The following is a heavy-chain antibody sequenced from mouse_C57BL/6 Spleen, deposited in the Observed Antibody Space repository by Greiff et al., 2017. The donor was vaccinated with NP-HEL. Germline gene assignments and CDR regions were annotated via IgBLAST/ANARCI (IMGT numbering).Heavy chain of an antibody. J-gene: IGHJ2*01. D-gene: IGHD2-2*01. CDR3: AMVTTGYYFDY. Sequence: QVQLQQPGAELVRPGSSVKLSCTASGYTFTSYWMHWVKQRPIQGLEWIGNIDPSDSETHYNQKFKDKATFTVDKSSSTAYMQLSSLTTEDSAVDYCAMVTTGYYFDYWGQGTTLTVSS. CDR1: GYTFTSYW. V-gene: IGHV1-52*01. CDR2: IDPSDSET.